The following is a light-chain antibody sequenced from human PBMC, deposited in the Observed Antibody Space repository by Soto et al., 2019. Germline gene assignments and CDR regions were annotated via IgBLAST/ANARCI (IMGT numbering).Light chain of an antibody. V-gene: IGKV1-5*03. J-gene: IGKJ1*01. CDR3: QQYDGYSES. CDR1: QSVNTW. Sequence: DIQLTQSPSTLSASVGDRVTITCRASQSVNTWLAWFQQKPGKAPKLLIYKASTLESGVPSRFNGSGSGTEFTLTITSLLPDDFATYYCQQYDGYSESFGQGTKVDIK. CDR2: KAS.